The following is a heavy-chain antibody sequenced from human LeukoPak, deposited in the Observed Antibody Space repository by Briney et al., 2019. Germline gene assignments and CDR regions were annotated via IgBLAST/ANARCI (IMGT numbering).Heavy chain of an antibody. CDR3: ARDPGYSSSWWDGGYFDY. V-gene: IGHV1-18*01. CDR1: GYTFTSYG. CDR2: ISAYNGNT. Sequence: EASVKVSCKASGYTFTSYGISCVRQAPGQGLEWMGWISAYNGNTNYAQKLQGRVTMTTDTSTSTAYMELRSLRSDDTAVYYCARDPGYSSSWWDGGYFDYWGQGTLVTVSS. D-gene: IGHD6-13*01. J-gene: IGHJ4*02.